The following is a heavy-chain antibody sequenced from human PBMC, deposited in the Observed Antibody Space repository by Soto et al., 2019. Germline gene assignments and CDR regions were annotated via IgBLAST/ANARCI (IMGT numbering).Heavy chain of an antibody. CDR3: ARDRVVVVAATPEYYYYYGMDV. CDR1: GFTFSSYA. CDR2: ISYDGSNK. V-gene: IGHV3-30-3*01. J-gene: IGHJ6*02. D-gene: IGHD2-15*01. Sequence: GGSLRLSCAASGFTFSSYAMHWVRQAPGKGLEWVAVISYDGSNKYYADSVKGRFTISRDNSKNTLYLQMNSLRAEDTAVYYCARDRVVVVAATPEYYYYYGMDVWGQGTTVTVSS.